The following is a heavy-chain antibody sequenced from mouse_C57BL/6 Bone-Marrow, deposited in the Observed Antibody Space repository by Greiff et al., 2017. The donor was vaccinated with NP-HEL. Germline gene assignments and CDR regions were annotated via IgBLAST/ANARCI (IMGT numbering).Heavy chain of an antibody. CDR3: ARTPSPYAMDY. CDR1: GSTFPDSA. Sequence: QVQLQQSGPELVRPGVSVKLSCKGSGSTFPDSAMHWLKQSHSKSLKWIGVISTYDGDASYNQKFKDKATITVDKSSSTAYMELARLTSEDSAVYYCARTPSPYAMDYWGQGTSVTVSS. J-gene: IGHJ4*01. CDR2: ISTYDGDA. V-gene: IGHV1-67*01.